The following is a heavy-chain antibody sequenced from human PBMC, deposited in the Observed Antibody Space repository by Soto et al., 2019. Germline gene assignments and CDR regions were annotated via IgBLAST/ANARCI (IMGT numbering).Heavy chain of an antibody. CDR2: IYHSGST. J-gene: IGHJ4*02. V-gene: IGHV4-30-2*01. D-gene: IGHD6-19*01. Sequence: PSETLSLTCAVSGGSISSGGYSWSWIRQPPGKGLEWIGYIYHSGSTYYNPSLKSRVTISVDRSKNQFSLKLSSVTAADTAVYYCARGLKAVEGSFDYWGQGTLVTVSS. CDR3: ARGLKAVEGSFDY. CDR1: GGSISSGGYS.